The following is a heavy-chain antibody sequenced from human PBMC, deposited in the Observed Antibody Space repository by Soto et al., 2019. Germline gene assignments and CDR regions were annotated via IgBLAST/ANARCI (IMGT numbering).Heavy chain of an antibody. J-gene: IGHJ6*01. Sequence: ASVKVSCKASGGTFSSYAISWVRQAPGQGLEWMGGIIPIFGTANYAQKFQGRVTITADESTSTAYMELSSLRSEDTAVYYCARDQKIARYYYYYYGMDVWGQRTAVTVSS. CDR3: ARDQKIARYYYYYYGMDV. CDR1: GGTFSSYA. D-gene: IGHD6-13*01. V-gene: IGHV1-69*13. CDR2: IIPIFGTA.